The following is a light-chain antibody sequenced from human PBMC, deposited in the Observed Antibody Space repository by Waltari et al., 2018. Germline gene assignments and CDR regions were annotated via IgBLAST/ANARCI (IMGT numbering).Light chain of an antibody. CDR2: ATS. CDR1: QSVSSL. V-gene: IGKV1-39*01. CDR3: QQSYSTPKT. J-gene: IGKJ1*01. Sequence: DIQMTQSPSSLSASVGDRVTITCRASQSVSSLFNWYQQKPGKAPKLLISATSNLQSGVPSRFRGSGSGTDFTLTISSLQPEDFATYYCQQSYSTPKTFGQGTKVEIK.